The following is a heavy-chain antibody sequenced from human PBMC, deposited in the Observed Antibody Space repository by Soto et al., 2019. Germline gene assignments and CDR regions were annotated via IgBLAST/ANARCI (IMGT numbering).Heavy chain of an antibody. J-gene: IGHJ3*02. D-gene: IGHD3-10*01. Sequence: GGSLRLSCAASGFTFSTYTMNWVRQAPGKGLEWVSSISAGSRSIYYTDSLKGRSTVSRDNSKNSLYLQINSLKADDTAVYYCARSTPGNPXDIWGQGTMVTVSS. CDR1: GFTFSTYT. V-gene: IGHV3-21*01. CDR3: ARSTPGNPXDI. CDR2: ISAGSRSI.